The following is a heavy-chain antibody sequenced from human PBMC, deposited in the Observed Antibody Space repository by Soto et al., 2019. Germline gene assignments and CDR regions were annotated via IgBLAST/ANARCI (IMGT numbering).Heavy chain of an antibody. Sequence: PSETLSLTCTVSGDSVTSGSYYWTWLRQPPGKRLEWIGYVYFSGSTKYNPSLESRVIISLDTSKNQFSLSLNSLTAADTAVYYCARDQSVAGDYYYYGMDVWGPGTTVTVSS. V-gene: IGHV4-61*01. CDR2: VYFSGST. J-gene: IGHJ6*02. CDR1: GDSVTSGSYY. CDR3: ARDQSVAGDYYYYGMDV. D-gene: IGHD6-19*01.